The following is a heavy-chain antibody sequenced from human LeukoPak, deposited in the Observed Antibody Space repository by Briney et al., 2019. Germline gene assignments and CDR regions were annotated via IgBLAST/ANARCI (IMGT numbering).Heavy chain of an antibody. Sequence: GGSLRLSCTTSGFNFVAYWMGWVRQAPGKGLEWVAKIKQDGSEKYYVDSVKGRFTISRDNAKNSLYLQMSSLRAEDTAVYYCARGYCSGGSCSKYDYWGQGTLVTVSS. D-gene: IGHD2-15*01. J-gene: IGHJ4*02. CDR2: IKQDGSEK. V-gene: IGHV3-7*01. CDR3: ARGYCSGGSCSKYDY. CDR1: GFNFVAYW.